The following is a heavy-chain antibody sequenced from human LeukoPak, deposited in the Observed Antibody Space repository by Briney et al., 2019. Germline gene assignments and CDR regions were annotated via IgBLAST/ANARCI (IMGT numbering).Heavy chain of an antibody. Sequence: GGSLRLSCAASGFTFSTYAISWVRQAPGKGLEWVSCISSTSNYIFYADSVRGRFTLSRDNAKNSLYLQMDSLRAEDTAVYYCARGGIITSYAFEIWGQGAMVTVSS. CDR1: GFTFSTYA. CDR3: ARGGIITSYAFEI. D-gene: IGHD1-26*01. J-gene: IGHJ3*02. CDR2: ISSTSNYI. V-gene: IGHV3-21*01.